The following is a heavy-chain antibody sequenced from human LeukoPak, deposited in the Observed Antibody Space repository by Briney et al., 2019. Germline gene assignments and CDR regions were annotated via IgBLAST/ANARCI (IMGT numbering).Heavy chain of an antibody. CDR2: IKQDGSEK. V-gene: IGHV3-7*01. J-gene: IGHJ4*02. CDR1: GFTFSTYW. Sequence: GGSLRLSCAASGFTFSTYWMSWVRQAPGKGLEWVANIKQDGSEKYYVDSVKGRFTISRDNAKNSLSLQMNSLRAGDTAVYYCASRAHFWSGPGGWGQGTLVTVSS. D-gene: IGHD3-3*02. CDR3: ASRAHFWSGPGG.